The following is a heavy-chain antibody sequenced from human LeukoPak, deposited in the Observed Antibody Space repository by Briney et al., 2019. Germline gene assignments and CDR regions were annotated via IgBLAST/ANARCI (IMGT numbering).Heavy chain of an antibody. J-gene: IGHJ4*02. D-gene: IGHD2-15*01. CDR3: ARVSGSSRPPFDY. CDR1: GYTFTSNY. Sequence: ASVKVSCKASGYTFTSNYMHWVRQAPGQGLEWMGWINPNSGGTNYAQKFQGRVTMTRDTSISTAYMELSRLRSDDTAVYYCARVSGSSRPPFDYWGQGTLVTVSS. V-gene: IGHV1-2*02. CDR2: INPNSGGT.